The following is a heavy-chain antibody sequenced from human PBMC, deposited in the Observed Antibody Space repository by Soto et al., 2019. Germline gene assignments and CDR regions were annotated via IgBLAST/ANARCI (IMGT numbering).Heavy chain of an antibody. CDR1: GYTFTGYY. CDR3: ARGLDYYDSSGYFTTYYFDF. D-gene: IGHD3-22*01. V-gene: IGHV1-2*02. J-gene: IGHJ4*02. Sequence: ASVTVSCTASGYTFTGYYMHWVRQAPGQGLEWMGWINPNSGGTNYEQKFQGRVTMTRDTSISTAYMELSRLRSDDTAVYYCARGLDYYDSSGYFTTYYFDFWGQGALVTLSS. CDR2: INPNSGGT.